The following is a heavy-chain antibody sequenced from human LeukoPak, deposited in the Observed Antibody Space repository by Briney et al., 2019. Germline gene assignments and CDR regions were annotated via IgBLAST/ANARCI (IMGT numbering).Heavy chain of an antibody. D-gene: IGHD6-19*01. CDR1: GFTFSSYG. CDR3: AKVRAPSGWFNSDY. V-gene: IGHV3-33*06. Sequence: GGSLRLSCAASGFTFSSYGMHWVRQAPGKGLEWVAVIWYDGSNKYYADSVKGRFTISRDNSKNTLYLQMNSLRVEDTAAYYCAKVRAPSGWFNSDYWGQGTLVTVSS. CDR2: IWYDGSNK. J-gene: IGHJ4*02.